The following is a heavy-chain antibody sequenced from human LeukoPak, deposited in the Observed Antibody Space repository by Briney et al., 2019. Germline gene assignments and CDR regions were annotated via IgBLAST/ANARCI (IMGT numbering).Heavy chain of an antibody. Sequence: GGSLRLSCAASGFTFDDYTMHWVRQAPGKGLEWVSLISWDGGSTYYADSVKGRFTISRDNSKNSLYLQMNSLRAEDTAVYYCARGGSGWTWGQGTLVTVSS. CDR2: ISWDGGST. CDR3: ARGGSGWT. J-gene: IGHJ5*02. V-gene: IGHV3-43*01. CDR1: GFTFDDYT. D-gene: IGHD6-19*01.